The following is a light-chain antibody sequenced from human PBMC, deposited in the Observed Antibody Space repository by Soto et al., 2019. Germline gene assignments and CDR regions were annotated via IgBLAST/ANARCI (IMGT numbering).Light chain of an antibody. CDR2: DVS. CDR1: SSDVGGYNY. J-gene: IGLJ1*01. CDR3: CSYAGRYTYV. Sequence: SVLTQPRSVSGSPGQPVTISCSGTSSDVGGYNYVSWYQQHPGKAPKLMIYDVSKRPSGVPDRFSGSKSGNTASLTISGLQAEDEADYYCCSYAGRYTYVFGTGTKVTV. V-gene: IGLV2-11*01.